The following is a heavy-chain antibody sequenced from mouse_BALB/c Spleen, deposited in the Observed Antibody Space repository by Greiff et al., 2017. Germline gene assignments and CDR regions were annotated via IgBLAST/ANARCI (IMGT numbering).Heavy chain of an antibody. CDR1: GFTFSSYA. J-gene: IGHJ4*01. CDR3: ARGWGLYYGNYDYAMDY. Sequence: EVMLVESGGGLVKPGGSLKLSCAASGFTFSSYAMSWVRQTPEKRLEWVASISSGGSTYYPDSVKGRFTISRDNARNILYLQMSSLRSEDTAMYYCARGWGLYYGNYDYAMDYWGQGTSVTVSS. CDR2: ISSGGST. V-gene: IGHV5-6-5*01. D-gene: IGHD2-1*01.